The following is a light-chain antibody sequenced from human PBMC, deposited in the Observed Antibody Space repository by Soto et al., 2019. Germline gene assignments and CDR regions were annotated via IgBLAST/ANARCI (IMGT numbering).Light chain of an antibody. Sequence: EIVLTQSPATLSLSPGERATLSCRASQSVSSYLAWYQQKPGQAPRLLIYGASNRATGIPARFSGSGSGTDFTLTISSLEPEDFAVYYCQQRSNWPPTFGQGTKVGIK. CDR3: QQRSNWPPT. CDR1: QSVSSY. J-gene: IGKJ1*01. CDR2: GAS. V-gene: IGKV3-11*01.